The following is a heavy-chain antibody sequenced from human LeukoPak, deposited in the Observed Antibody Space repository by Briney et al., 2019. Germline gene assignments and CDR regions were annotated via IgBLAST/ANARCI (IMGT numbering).Heavy chain of an antibody. CDR3: TKPDCPSTSCYTLDY. V-gene: IGHV3-23*01. Sequence: GGSLRLSCAASGFTFSTYAMNWLRLAPGKGLEWVSAISGSGDSTYYADSVKDRFTISRDNSKNTLYLQMNSLRVEDTAVYYCTKPDCPSTSCYTLDYWGQGILVTVSS. J-gene: IGHJ4*02. CDR1: GFTFSTYA. CDR2: ISGSGDST. D-gene: IGHD2-2*02.